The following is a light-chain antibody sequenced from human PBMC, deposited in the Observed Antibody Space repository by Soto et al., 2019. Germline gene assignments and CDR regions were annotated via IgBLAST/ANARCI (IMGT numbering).Light chain of an antibody. J-gene: IGKJ1*01. CDR2: AAS. V-gene: IGKV1-27*01. Sequence: DIQMTQSPSSLSASVGDRVTITCRASQDISNYLAWYQQKPGRVPKLLISAASTLQSGVPCRFSGSGSVTDFTLSISSLQPEDVATYYCQKDTSAPPTFGQGTKVEIK. CDR3: QKDTSAPPT. CDR1: QDISNY.